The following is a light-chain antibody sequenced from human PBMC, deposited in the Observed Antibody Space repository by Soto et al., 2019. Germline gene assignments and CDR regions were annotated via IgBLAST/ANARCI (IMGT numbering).Light chain of an antibody. CDR1: SSNIGSNY. CDR2: RNN. J-gene: IGLJ3*02. CDR3: AGWDDSLRGWV. V-gene: IGLV1-47*01. Sequence: QSVLTQPPSASGTPGQRVTISCSGSSSNIGSNYVYWYQQLPGTAPKVLIYRNNQRPSGVPDRFSGSKSGTSASLAISGLRSEDEAEYFCAGWDDSLRGWVFGGGTKLTVL.